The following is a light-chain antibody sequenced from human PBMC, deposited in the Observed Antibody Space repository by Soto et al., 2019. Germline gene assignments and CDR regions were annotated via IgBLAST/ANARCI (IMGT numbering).Light chain of an antibody. CDR2: EVR. V-gene: IGLV2-14*01. CDR1: SSDIGTYNY. CDR3: ISYRGSDTSYV. J-gene: IGLJ1*01. Sequence: QAGGTQPASVSGSPGQAVTMSCTGTSSDIGTYNYVGWYQQFPGKTPKLIIYEVRNRPSGVSFRFSGSKSGNTASLTISGLQAEDEADYYCISYRGSDTSYVFGTGTKVTVL.